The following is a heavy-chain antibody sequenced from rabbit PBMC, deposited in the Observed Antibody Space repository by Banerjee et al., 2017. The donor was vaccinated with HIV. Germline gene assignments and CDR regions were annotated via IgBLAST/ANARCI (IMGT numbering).Heavy chain of an antibody. CDR3: AREWDYAEYGYAIDL. CDR1: GFDFSSYY. J-gene: IGHJ4*01. Sequence: QLVESGGGLVTLGGSLTLSCKASGFDFSSYYMSWVRQAPGKGLEWIGYIDPFFGSTYSGNWVNGRFTISSDNARNTVDLQMTSLTAADTATYFCAREWDYAEYGYAIDLWGQGTLVTVS. V-gene: IGHV1S7*01. CDR2: IDPFFGST. D-gene: IGHD6-1*01.